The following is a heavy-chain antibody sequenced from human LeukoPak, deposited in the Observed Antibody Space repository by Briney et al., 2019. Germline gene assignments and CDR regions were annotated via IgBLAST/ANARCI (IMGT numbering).Heavy chain of an antibody. D-gene: IGHD2-21*01. CDR1: GYRFTSYD. CDR3: AREEYGGYFDY. J-gene: IGHJ4*02. V-gene: IGHV1-46*01. CDR2: INPTGTGT. Sequence: ASVKVSCKASGYRFTSYDMHWVRQAPGQGLEWMGLINPTGTGTNYAQKFRGRVTMTRDTSTTTVYMELSSLTSEDTAVYYCAREEYGGYFDYWGQGTLVTVSS.